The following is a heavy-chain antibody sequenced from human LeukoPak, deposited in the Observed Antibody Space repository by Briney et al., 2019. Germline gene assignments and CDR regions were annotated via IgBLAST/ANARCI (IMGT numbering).Heavy chain of an antibody. Sequence: PGGSLRLSCAASGFTLSSYWMNWVRQAPGKGLEWVANIKEDGSEKHYVDSVKGRFTISRDNAKSSLYLEMSSLRAEGTAVYYCARGRYGNYWGQGTLVTVSS. V-gene: IGHV3-7*04. CDR3: ARGRYGNY. CDR1: GFTLSSYW. D-gene: IGHD1-1*01. CDR2: IKEDGSEK. J-gene: IGHJ4*02.